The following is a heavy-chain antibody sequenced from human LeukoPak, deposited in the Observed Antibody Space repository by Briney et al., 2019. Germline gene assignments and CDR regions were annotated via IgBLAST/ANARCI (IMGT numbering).Heavy chain of an antibody. J-gene: IGHJ4*02. D-gene: IGHD6-13*01. V-gene: IGHV1-2*02. CDR2: INPNSGGT. CDR3: ARVGKVAAADPAYPFDY. CDR1: GYTFTGYY. Sequence: ASVKVSCKASGYTFTGYYMHWVRQSPGQGLEWMGWINPNSGGTNYAHKFQGRVTMTRDTSISTAYMELSRLRSDDTAVYYCARVGKVAAADPAYPFDYWGQGTLVTVSS.